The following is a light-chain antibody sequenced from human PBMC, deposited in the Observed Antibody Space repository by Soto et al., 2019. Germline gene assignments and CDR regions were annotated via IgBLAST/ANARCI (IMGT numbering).Light chain of an antibody. CDR3: QQYDNWPWT. J-gene: IGKJ1*01. CDR1: QSIGDT. V-gene: IGKV3-15*01. CDR2: GAS. Sequence: EIVMTQSPATLSVSPGGRAALSCRASQSIGDTLAWYQQKPGQAPRLIIYGASSRVTGFPARFSGSGSGTDFTLTISSLQSDDVAVYYCQQYDNWPWTFGQGTKVDI.